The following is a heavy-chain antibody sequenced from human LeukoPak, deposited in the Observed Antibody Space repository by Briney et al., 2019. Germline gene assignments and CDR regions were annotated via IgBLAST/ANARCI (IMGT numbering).Heavy chain of an antibody. J-gene: IGHJ6*02. CDR3: ATLGDVLRLFPLISLDGMDV. CDR1: GGTFSSYA. CDR2: IIPILGIA. V-gene: IGHV1-69*04. Sequence: SVKVSCKASGGTFSSYAISWVRQAPGQGLEWMGRIIPILGIANYAQKFQGRVTFTADKSTSTAYMELSSLRSEDTAVYYCATLGDVLRLFPLISLDGMDVWGQGTTVTVSS. D-gene: IGHD3-3*01.